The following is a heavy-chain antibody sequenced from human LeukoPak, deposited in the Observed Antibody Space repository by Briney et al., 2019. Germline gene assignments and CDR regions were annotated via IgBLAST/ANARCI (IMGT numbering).Heavy chain of an antibody. V-gene: IGHV1-18*04. D-gene: IGHD6-13*01. CDR1: GYTFTSYG. CDR3: ARFEKQQPLGFYYYYGMDV. CDR2: ISAYNGNT. Sequence: ASVKVSCKASGYTFTSYGISWVRQAPGQGLECMGWISAYNGNTNYAQKLQGRVTMTTDTSTSTAYMELRSLRSDDTAVYYCARFEKQQPLGFYYYYGMDVWGKGTRSPSPQ. J-gene: IGHJ6*04.